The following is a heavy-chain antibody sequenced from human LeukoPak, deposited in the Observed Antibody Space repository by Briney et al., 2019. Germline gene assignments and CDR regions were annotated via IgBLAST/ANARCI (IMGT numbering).Heavy chain of an antibody. CDR3: ARLSYDGPYYYYGMDV. CDR2: TYYRSKWYN. V-gene: IGHV6-1*01. CDR1: GDSVSSNSAA. D-gene: IGHD5-12*01. Sequence: SQTLSLTCAISGDSVSSNSAAWNWIRQSPSRGLEWLGRTYYRSKWYNDHAVSVKSRITINPDTSKNQFSLQLNSVTPEDTAVYYCARLSYDGPYYYYGMDVWGQGTTVTVSS. J-gene: IGHJ6*02.